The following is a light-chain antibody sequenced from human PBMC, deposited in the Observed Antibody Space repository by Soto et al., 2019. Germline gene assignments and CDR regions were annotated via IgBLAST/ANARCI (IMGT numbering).Light chain of an antibody. CDR3: QQYKSFSLT. CDR2: KTS. CDR1: QRIDSW. V-gene: IGKV1-5*03. J-gene: IGKJ4*01. Sequence: DIQMTQFPSTLSASVGDRVTITCRASQRIDSWLAWYQQKPGQAPKLLTYKTSNLESGFPSRFSGRVSQTEFPLTISSLQSDDGATYYCQQYKSFSLTFGGGTKVDIK.